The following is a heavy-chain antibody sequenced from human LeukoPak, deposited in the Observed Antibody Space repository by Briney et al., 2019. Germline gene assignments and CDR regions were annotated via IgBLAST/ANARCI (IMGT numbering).Heavy chain of an antibody. CDR1: GGSISSYY. Sequence: SETLSLTCTVSGGSISSYYWSWIRQPPGKRLEWIGYIYYSGSTNYNPSLKSRVTISVDTSKNQFSLKLSSVTAADKAVYYCARELVVPAAITDPREFWYFDLWGRGTLVTVSS. J-gene: IGHJ2*01. D-gene: IGHD2-2*02. V-gene: IGHV4-59*12. CDR2: IYYSGST. CDR3: ARELVVPAAITDPREFWYFDL.